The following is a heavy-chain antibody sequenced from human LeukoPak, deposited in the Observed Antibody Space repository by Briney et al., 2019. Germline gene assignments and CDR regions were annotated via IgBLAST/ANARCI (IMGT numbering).Heavy chain of an antibody. J-gene: IGHJ4*02. Sequence: SGALSPPFAGYGGSFCCYYWNWGRPPPGEGGGGSGEINDSGSTNYNPSLKSRVTISVDTSKSQFSLKLTSVTAADTAVYFCARNSAYSRSSGTNLWGQGTLVTVSS. CDR3: ARNSAYSRSSGTNL. D-gene: IGHD6-6*01. V-gene: IGHV4-34*01. CDR1: GGSFCCYY. CDR2: INDSGST.